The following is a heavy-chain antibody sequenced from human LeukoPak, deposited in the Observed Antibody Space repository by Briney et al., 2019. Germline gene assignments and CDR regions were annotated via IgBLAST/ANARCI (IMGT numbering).Heavy chain of an antibody. V-gene: IGHV3-43*01. CDR2: ISWDGGST. J-gene: IGHJ6*03. Sequence: GGSLRLSCAASGFTFDDYTMHWVRQAPGKGLEWVSLISWDGGSTYYADSVKGRFTISRDNSKNSLYLQMNSLRAEDTAVYYCARDRAASYYYYYMDVWGKGTTVTVSS. CDR3: ARDRAASYYYYYMDV. CDR1: GFTFDDYT. D-gene: IGHD6-13*01.